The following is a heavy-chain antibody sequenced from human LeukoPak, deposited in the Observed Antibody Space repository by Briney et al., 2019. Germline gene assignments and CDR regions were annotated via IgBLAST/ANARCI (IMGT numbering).Heavy chain of an antibody. CDR2: VNVYNGKR. D-gene: IGHD5/OR15-5a*01. CDR3: ARGLRTYGMDV. J-gene: IGHJ6*02. V-gene: IGHV1-18*04. CDR1: GYTFTNYG. Sequence: ASVKVSCKASGYTFTNYGISWVRQAPGQGLEWMMWVNVYNGKREYAQKFQGRVTLTTDTSTTTAHMELRSLRFDDTAVYYCARGLRTYGMDVWGQGTTVTVSS.